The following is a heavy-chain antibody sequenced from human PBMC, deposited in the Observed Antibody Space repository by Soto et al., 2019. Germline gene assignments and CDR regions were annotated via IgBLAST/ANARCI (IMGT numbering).Heavy chain of an antibody. Sequence: GVSLRLSCAASGFTFSSYAMSWVRQAQGKGLEWVSAISGSGGSTYYADSVKGRFTISRDNAKNSLYLEMNSLRAEDTAVYYCARATCSSSTCYAVYFDSWGQGTLVTVSS. CDR2: ISGSGGST. V-gene: IGHV3-23*01. J-gene: IGHJ4*02. CDR1: GFTFSSYA. CDR3: ARATCSSSTCYAVYFDS. D-gene: IGHD2-2*01.